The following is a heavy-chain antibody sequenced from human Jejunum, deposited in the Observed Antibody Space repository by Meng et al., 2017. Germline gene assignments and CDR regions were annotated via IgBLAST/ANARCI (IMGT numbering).Heavy chain of an antibody. Sequence: GGSLRLSCAASGFTFSSSAMSWVRLAPGKWLEWASAISESGVDTHYIDSVKGRFTISRDNSKNTLFLQMNGLRGEDTAVYYCAKGPPRSGRLDYWGQGALVTVSS. CDR2: ISESGVDT. V-gene: IGHV3-23*01. CDR3: AKGPPRSGRLDY. J-gene: IGHJ4*02. CDR1: GFTFSSSA. D-gene: IGHD2-15*01.